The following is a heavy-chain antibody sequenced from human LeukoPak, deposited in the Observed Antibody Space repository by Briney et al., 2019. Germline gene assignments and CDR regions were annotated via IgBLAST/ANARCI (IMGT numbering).Heavy chain of an antibody. CDR2: ISVYNGNT. CDR3: ARDNSCAEPKGGWWFDP. Sequence: ASVKVSCKASGYTFSSDGISWVRQAPGQGLEWLGWISVYNGNTNYAQKFQGRITMTTDTSTSTAYMELRSLRSDDTAVYYCARDNSCAEPKGGWWFDPWGQGTLVTVSS. J-gene: IGHJ5*02. D-gene: IGHD1-26*01. V-gene: IGHV1-18*01. CDR1: GYTFSSDG.